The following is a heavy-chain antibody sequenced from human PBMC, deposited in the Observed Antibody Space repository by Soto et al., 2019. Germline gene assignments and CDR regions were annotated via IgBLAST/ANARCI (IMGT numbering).Heavy chain of an antibody. Sequence: WETLSLTSTVSGGSICISTYYWDWIRQPPGKGLEWIGAMYYTGNKNYNPSLESRVTMSVDTAKDEFSLKLSSVTPTDTAVYYCARRSRSSLGSLFDPCGRGILLPVSS. CDR3: ARRSRSSLGSLFDP. V-gene: IGHV4-39*01. CDR1: GGSICISTYY. J-gene: IGHJ5*02. D-gene: IGHD6-6*01. CDR2: MYYTGNK.